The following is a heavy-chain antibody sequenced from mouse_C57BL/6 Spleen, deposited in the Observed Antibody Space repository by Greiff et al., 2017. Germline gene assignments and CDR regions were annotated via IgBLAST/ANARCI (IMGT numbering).Heavy chain of an antibody. CDR2: IYPGDGDT. J-gene: IGHJ4*01. V-gene: IGHV1-80*01. CDR1: GYAFSSYW. CDR3: ARTPWLREGYYAMDY. Sequence: QVQLQQSGAELVKPGASVKISCKASGYAFSSYWMNWVKQRPGKGLEWIGQIYPGDGDTNYNGKFKGKATLTADKSSSTAYMQLSSLTSEDSAVYFCARTPWLREGYYAMDYWGQGTSVTVSS. D-gene: IGHD2-2*01.